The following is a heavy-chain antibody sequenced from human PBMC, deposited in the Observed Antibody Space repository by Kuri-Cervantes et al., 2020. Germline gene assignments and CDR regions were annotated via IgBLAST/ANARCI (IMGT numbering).Heavy chain of an antibody. CDR3: ARGGYSGYSKEYYFDY. V-gene: IGHV3-48*04. CDR2: ISSSGSTL. D-gene: IGHD3-22*01. J-gene: IGHJ4*02. Sequence: GGSLRLSCAASGFTFSSYWMHWVRQAPGKGLEWVSHISSSGSTLYYADSVKGRFTISRDNAKNSLYPQMNSLRAEDTAVYYCARGGYSGYSKEYYFDYWGQGILVTVSS. CDR1: GFTFSSYW.